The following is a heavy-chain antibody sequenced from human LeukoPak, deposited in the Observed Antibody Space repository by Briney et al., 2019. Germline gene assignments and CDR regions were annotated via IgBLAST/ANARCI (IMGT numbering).Heavy chain of an antibody. D-gene: IGHD3-22*01. CDR2: MNPNSGNT. CDR1: GYTFTSHD. V-gene: IGHV1-8*01. Sequence: ASVKVSCKASGYTFTSHDINWVRQATGQGLEWMGWMNPNSGNTGYAQKFQGRLTMTRNTSISTAYMELSSLSSEDTAMYYCARGFRSDSSGRKFDYWGQGALVTVSS. J-gene: IGHJ4*02. CDR3: ARGFRSDSSGRKFDY.